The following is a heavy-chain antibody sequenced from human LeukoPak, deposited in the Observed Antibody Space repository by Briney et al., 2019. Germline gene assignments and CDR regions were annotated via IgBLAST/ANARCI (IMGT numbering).Heavy chain of an antibody. CDR1: GFTFSSYA. Sequence: GRSLRLSCAASGFTFSSYAMHWVRQAPGKGLEWVAVISYDGSNKYYADSVKGRFTISRDNSKNTLYLQMNSLRAEDTAVYYCARDRLGSGWPTPLDAFDIWGQGTMVTVSS. D-gene: IGHD6-19*01. CDR2: ISYDGSNK. CDR3: ARDRLGSGWPTPLDAFDI. J-gene: IGHJ3*02. V-gene: IGHV3-30-3*01.